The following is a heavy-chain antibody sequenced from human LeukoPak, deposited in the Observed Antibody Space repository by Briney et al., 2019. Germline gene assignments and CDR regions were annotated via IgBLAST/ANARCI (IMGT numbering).Heavy chain of an antibody. CDR3: ARDWGGDFDF. J-gene: IGHJ4*02. D-gene: IGHD7-27*01. V-gene: IGHV3-7*01. CDR1: GFTFSRYW. Sequence: GGSLRLSCAASGFTFSRYWMTWVRQAPGKGLEWVANIKQDGSEKYYVDSVKGRFTISRDNAKNSLYLQMNSLRAEDTAVYYCARDWGGDFDFWGQGTLVTVSS. CDR2: IKQDGSEK.